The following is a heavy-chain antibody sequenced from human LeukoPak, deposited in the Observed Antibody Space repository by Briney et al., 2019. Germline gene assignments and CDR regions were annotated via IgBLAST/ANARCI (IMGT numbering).Heavy chain of an antibody. J-gene: IGHJ6*03. V-gene: IGHV4-4*07. CDR1: GGSISSYY. CDR3: ARSRAGYDFWNYMDV. D-gene: IGHD3-3*01. CDR2: IYTSGST. Sequence: SETLSLTCTVSGGSISSYYWSWIRQPAGKGLEWIGRIYTSGSTNYNPSLKSRVTMSVDTSKNRFSLKLSSVTAADTAVYYCARSRAGYDFWNYMDVWGKGTTVTVSS.